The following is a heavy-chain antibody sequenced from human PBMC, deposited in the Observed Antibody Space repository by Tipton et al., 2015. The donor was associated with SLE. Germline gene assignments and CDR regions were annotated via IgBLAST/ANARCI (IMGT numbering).Heavy chain of an antibody. CDR3: ARSYYGSGRE. V-gene: IGHV1-18*04. J-gene: IGHJ4*02. D-gene: IGHD3-10*01. CDR2: ISGDNSST. CDR1: GYSFSNYG. Sequence: QSGAEVKKPGASVKVSCKASGYSFSNYGISWVRHAPGQGLEWMGWISGDNSSTNYLQNLQGRVTMTTDTSTSTAYMELRSLRSDDTAVFYCARSYYGSGREWGQGTLVTVSS.